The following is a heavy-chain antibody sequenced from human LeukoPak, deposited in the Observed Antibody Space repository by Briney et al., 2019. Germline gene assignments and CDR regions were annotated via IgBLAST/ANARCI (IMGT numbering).Heavy chain of an antibody. CDR2: IKQDGSEK. Sequence: GGSLRLSCAASGFTFSNYWMSWVRQAPGKGLEWVANIKQDGSEKYYVDSVKGRFTISRDDAKNSLYLQMNSLRAEDTAVYYCASFRITVAGRTGLDYWGQGTLVTVSS. V-gene: IGHV3-7*01. J-gene: IGHJ4*02. D-gene: IGHD6-19*01. CDR3: ASFRITVAGRTGLDY. CDR1: GFTFSNYW.